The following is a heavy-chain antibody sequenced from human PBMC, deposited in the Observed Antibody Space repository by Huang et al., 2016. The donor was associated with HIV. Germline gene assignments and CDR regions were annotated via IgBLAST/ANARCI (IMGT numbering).Heavy chain of an antibody. V-gene: IGHV2-70*15. CDR2: IDWNDDK. J-gene: IGHJ6*03. Sequence: QVTLRESGPALVKPTQTLTLTCTFSGFSLSTSGMCVSWIRQPPGKALEWLARIDWNDDKYYSPSLKTRLTISKDTSKNHVGLTMTTMDPGDTATYYCARTVRGSYYFYYYYVDVWGKGTTVTVSS. CDR1: GFSLSTSGMC. CDR3: ARTVRGSYYFYYYYVDV. D-gene: IGHD1-26*01.